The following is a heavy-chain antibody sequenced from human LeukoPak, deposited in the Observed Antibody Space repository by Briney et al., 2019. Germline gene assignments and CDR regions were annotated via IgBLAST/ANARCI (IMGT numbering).Heavy chain of an antibody. Sequence: SETLSLTCTVSGGSISGYYWNWIRQPAGKGLEWIGRFYVSESTNYNPSLKSRVTMSVDTSKNQFSLKMSSVTAADTAVYYCTRGQDGYDDYWGQGTLVTVSS. V-gene: IGHV4-4*07. CDR2: FYVSEST. J-gene: IGHJ4*02. CDR3: TRGQDGYDDY. CDR1: GGSISGYY. D-gene: IGHD5-24*01.